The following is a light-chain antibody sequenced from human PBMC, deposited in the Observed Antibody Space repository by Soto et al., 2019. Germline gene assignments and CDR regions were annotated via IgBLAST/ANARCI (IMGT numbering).Light chain of an antibody. V-gene: IGKV3-20*01. Sequence: EIVLTQSPGTLSLSPGERATLSCRASQSVSSSYLAWYQQKPGQAPRLLIYGASSRATGIPDRFSGSGSGTDFTLTISRLEPEDFAVYYCQQCGRSPLFGQGTRLAI. CDR1: QSVSSSY. J-gene: IGKJ5*01. CDR2: GAS. CDR3: QQCGRSPL.